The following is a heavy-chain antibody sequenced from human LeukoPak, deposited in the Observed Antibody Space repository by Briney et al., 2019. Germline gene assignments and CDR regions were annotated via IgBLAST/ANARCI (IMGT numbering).Heavy chain of an antibody. D-gene: IGHD2-2*01. V-gene: IGHV3-30*02. Sequence: GGPLDLSFAAPGFPFRSFGRHWARQVPGKGLEWAPFIRYDRNNRYYADSVKGRFTNSRDNSKNTLYLQMNGLRDEDTAVYYCAKDTMPPKAGFDPWGQGTLVTVSS. CDR3: AKDTMPPKAGFDP. CDR1: GFPFRSFG. CDR2: IRYDRNNR. J-gene: IGHJ5*02.